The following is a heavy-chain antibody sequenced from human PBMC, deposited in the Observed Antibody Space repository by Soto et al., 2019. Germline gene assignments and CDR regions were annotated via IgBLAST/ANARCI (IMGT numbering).Heavy chain of an antibody. J-gene: IGHJ6*03. CDR2: IYSGGST. CDR1: GFTVSSNY. CDR3: ARDSGYCSSTSCYSYYYMDV. D-gene: IGHD2-2*01. V-gene: IGHV3-66*01. Sequence: PGGSLRLSCAASGFTVSSNYMSWVRQAPGKGLEWVSVIYSGGSTYYADSVKGRFTISRDNSKNTLYLQMNSLRAEDTAVYYCARDSGYCSSTSCYSYYYMDVWGKGTTVTVSS.